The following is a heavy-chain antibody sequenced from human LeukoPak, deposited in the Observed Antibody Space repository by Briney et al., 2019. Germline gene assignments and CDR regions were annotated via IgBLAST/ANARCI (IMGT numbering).Heavy chain of an antibody. J-gene: IGHJ4*02. CDR1: GYTFTSYD. D-gene: IGHD3-10*01. CDR3: ARGTYVRGPDY. CDR2: MNPNSGNT. Sequence: AAVKVSCKASGYTFTSYDINWVRQATGQGLEWMGWMNPNSGNTGYAQKFQGRVTITRNTSISTAYMELSSLRSEDTAVYYCARGTYVRGPDYWGQGTLVTVSS. V-gene: IGHV1-8*03.